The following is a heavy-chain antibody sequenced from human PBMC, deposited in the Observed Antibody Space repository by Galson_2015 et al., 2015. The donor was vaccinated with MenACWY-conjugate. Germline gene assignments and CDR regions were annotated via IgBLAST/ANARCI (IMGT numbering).Heavy chain of an antibody. Sequence: SLRLSCAASGFTFSDYDMSWIRQAPGKGLEWVSVIGNSGGSTSYADSVKGRFTISRDNSKNTLYLQMNSLRAEDTAVYYCARERWVRGVFFDQWGQGTLVTVSS. J-gene: IGHJ4*02. CDR1: GFTFSDYD. CDR3: ARERWVRGVFFDQ. V-gene: IGHV3-23*01. CDR2: IGNSGGST. D-gene: IGHD3-10*01.